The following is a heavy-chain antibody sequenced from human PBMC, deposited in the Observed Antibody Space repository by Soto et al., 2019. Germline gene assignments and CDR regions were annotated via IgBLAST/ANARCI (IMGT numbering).Heavy chain of an antibody. J-gene: IGHJ4*01. CDR2: MNPICGNT. Sequence: ASVKVSCKASGCTFTSYDINWVRQATGQGLEWMGWMNPICGNTGYAQKFQGRATMTRNTSISTAYMELSSLRSEDTAVYYCARVRTVNDYCKEFWGQGTMVTVSS. CDR3: ARVRTVNDYCKEF. CDR1: GCTFTSYD. V-gene: IGHV1-8*01. D-gene: IGHD3-16*01.